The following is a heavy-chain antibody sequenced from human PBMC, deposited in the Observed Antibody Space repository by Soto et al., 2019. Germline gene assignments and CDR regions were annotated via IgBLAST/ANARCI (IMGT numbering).Heavy chain of an antibody. Sequence: GGSLRLSCTASGFTFGDYAMSWVRQAPGKGLEWVGFIRSKAYGGTTEYAASVKGRFTISRDDSKSIAYLQMNRLKTEDTAVYYSTRHHHVSDPAYYFYGMDVWGQGTTVTVSS. CDR2: IRSKAYGGTT. D-gene: IGHD2-2*01. J-gene: IGHJ6*02. V-gene: IGHV3-49*04. CDR3: TRHHHVSDPAYYFYGMDV. CDR1: GFTFGDYA.